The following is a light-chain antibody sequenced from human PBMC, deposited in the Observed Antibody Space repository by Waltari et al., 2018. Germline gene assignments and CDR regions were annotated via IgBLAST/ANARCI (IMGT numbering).Light chain of an antibody. J-gene: IGKJ1*01. Sequence: EFLLTQSPGTVSVSPGEGVTLSCRASQNVVKYLACYQQRPGQPPRLLIYHASNRAIGIPDRFSGSGSGTDFSLTISRLEPEDFAVYYCQKYVTLPATFGQGTKVEIK. V-gene: IGKV3-20*01. CDR1: QNVVKY. CDR2: HAS. CDR3: QKYVTLPAT.